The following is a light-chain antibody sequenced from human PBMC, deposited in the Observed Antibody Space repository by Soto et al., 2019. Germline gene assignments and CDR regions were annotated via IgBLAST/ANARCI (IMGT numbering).Light chain of an antibody. CDR2: GNS. J-gene: IGLJ1*01. CDR3: QSSDSSLIV. Sequence: QSVLAQPPSVSGAPGQRVTISCTGSSSNIGAGYDVHWYQQLPGTAPKLLIYGNSNRPSGVPDRFSGSKSGTSASLAITGLQAEDEADYYCQSSDSSLIVFGTGTKVTVL. V-gene: IGLV1-40*01. CDR1: SSNIGAGYD.